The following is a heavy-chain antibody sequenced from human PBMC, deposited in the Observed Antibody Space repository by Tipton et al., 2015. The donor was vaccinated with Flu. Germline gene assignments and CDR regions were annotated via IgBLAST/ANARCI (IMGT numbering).Heavy chain of an antibody. D-gene: IGHD2-15*01. CDR2: VYTSGNT. J-gene: IGHJ5*02. V-gene: IGHV4-4*07. CDR1: GGSINSHY. Sequence: TLSLTCTVSGGSINSHYWSWIRQPAGKGLEWIGRVYTSGNTIYNPSLKSRVTMSLDASKNQFSLSLTSVTAADTAVYYCARDRGHCDGGNCLDSGAEYDLWGQGILVTVSS. CDR3: ARDRGHCDGGNCLDSGAEYDL.